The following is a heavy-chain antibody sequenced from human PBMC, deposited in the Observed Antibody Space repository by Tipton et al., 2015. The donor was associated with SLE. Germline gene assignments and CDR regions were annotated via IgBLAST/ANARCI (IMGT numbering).Heavy chain of an antibody. CDR1: GFTFSSYS. D-gene: IGHD3-22*01. CDR2: ISSSSSYI. J-gene: IGHJ4*02. V-gene: IGHV3-21*04. Sequence: SLRLSCAASGFTFSSYSMNWVRQAPGKGLEWVSSISSSSSYIYYADSVKGRFTISRDNAKNSLYLQMNSLRAEDTALYYCAREYYDSGLFHYWGQGTLVTVSS. CDR3: AREYYDSGLFHY.